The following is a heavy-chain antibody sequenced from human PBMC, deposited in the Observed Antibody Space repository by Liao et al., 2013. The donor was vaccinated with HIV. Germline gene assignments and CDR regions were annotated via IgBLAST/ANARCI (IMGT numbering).Heavy chain of an antibody. CDR2: SQSKWKH. Sequence: QVQLQQWGAGLLKPSETLSLTCAVYGGSFSSDYWSWIRQSPREGGVEWIGESQSKWKHQLQPVPQESGRPYQLTRPRTSSPSKLYSVTAADTAVYYCARRPKYSGYVDLWGQETLVTVSS. J-gene: IGHJ5*02. V-gene: IGHV4-34*01. CDR1: GGSFSSDY. CDR3: ARRPKYSGYVDL. D-gene: IGHD5-12*01.